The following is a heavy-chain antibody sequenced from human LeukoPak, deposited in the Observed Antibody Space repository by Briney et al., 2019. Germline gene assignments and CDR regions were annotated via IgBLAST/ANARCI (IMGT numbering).Heavy chain of an antibody. CDR1: GSSISSGYY. CDR2: IYHSGST. V-gene: IGHV4-38-2*02. D-gene: IGHD3-16*01. Sequence: SETLSLTCTVSGSSISSGYYWGWIRQPPGKGLEWIGSIYHSGSTYYDPSLKSRVTIPVDTSKNQFSLRLSSVTAADTAVYYCARQSKGVFDYWGQGTLVTVSS. CDR3: ARQSKGVFDY. J-gene: IGHJ4*02.